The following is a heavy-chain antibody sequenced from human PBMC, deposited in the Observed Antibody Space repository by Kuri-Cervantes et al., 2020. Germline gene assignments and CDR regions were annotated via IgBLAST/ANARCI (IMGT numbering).Heavy chain of an antibody. D-gene: IGHD3-22*01. V-gene: IGHV5-51*01. CDR3: ARRSGYYDSTYYFDY. Sequence: KVSCKASGYSFAGYWIGWVRQMPGKGLEWMGIIYPTDSDTRYSPSFQGQVTISADKSISTAYLQWSSLKASDTAMYYCARRSGYYDSTYYFDYWGQGTLVTVSS. CDR2: IYPTDSDT. J-gene: IGHJ4*02. CDR1: GYSFAGYW.